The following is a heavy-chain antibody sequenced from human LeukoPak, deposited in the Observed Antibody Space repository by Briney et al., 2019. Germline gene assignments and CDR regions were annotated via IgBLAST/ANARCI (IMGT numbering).Heavy chain of an antibody. J-gene: IGHJ3*01. CDR1: GGSMSDSY. Sequence: SETLSLTCSVSGGSMSDSYWYWIRHSAATGMEWIGRIHAIGSTNYNPFLESRVIMSLDMSKRQFSLTLSAVTAADTATYHCARILDRDVWGQGTLVTVSP. D-gene: IGHD3-22*01. CDR3: ARILDRDV. CDR2: IHAIGST. V-gene: IGHV4-4*07.